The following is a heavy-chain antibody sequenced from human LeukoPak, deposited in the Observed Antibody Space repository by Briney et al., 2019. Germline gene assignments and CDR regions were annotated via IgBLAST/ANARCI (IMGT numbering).Heavy chain of an antibody. V-gene: IGHV3-74*01. Sequence: GGSLRLSCAASGFPFISHWMHWVRQAPGKGLVWVSRIKDDGSHTNYADSVKGRFTISRDNAKNTLSLQMNSLRAEDTAVYYCARGSGIITGIDEWGQGTLVTVSS. J-gene: IGHJ4*02. CDR1: GFPFISHW. CDR2: IKDDGSHT. D-gene: IGHD6-25*01. CDR3: ARGSGIITGIDE.